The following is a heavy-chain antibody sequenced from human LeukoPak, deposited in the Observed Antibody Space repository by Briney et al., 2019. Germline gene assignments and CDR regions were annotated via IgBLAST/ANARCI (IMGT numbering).Heavy chain of an antibody. J-gene: IGHJ4*02. Sequence: ASVKVSCKASGYTFTSYYMHWVRQAPGQGLEWMGIINPSGGSTSYAQKLQGRVTMTTDTSTSTAYMELRSLRSDDTAVYYCARVSLYCTSTSCYMTHTTYFDYWGQGTLVTVSS. CDR3: ARVSLYCTSTSCYMTHTTYFDY. CDR2: INPSGGST. V-gene: IGHV1-46*01. D-gene: IGHD2-2*02. CDR1: GYTFTSYY.